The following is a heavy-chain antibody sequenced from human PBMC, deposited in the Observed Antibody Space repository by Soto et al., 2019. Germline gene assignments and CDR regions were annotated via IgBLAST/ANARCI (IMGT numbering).Heavy chain of an antibody. J-gene: IGHJ4*02. D-gene: IGHD2-15*01. Sequence: QVQLVESGGGVVQPGRSLRLSCAASGFTFSSYGMHWVRQAPGKGLEWVAGIWYDGSNKYYADSVKGRFTISRDNSENTLYLQMNSLRAEDTAVYYCARENGGLDYWGQGTLVTVSS. V-gene: IGHV3-33*01. CDR1: GFTFSSYG. CDR2: IWYDGSNK. CDR3: ARENGGLDY.